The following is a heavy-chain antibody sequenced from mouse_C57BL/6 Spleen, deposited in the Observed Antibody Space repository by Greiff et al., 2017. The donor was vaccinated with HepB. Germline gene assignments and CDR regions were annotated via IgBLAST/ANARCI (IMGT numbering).Heavy chain of an antibody. CDR2: IYPGSGST. Sequence: QVQLQQPGAELVKPGASVKMSCKASGYTFTSYWITWVKQRPGQGLEWIGDIYPGSGSTNYNEKFKSKATLTVDTSSSTAYMQLSSLTSEVSAVYYCARSYYSQIEIDAMDYWGQGTSVTVSS. V-gene: IGHV1-55*01. CDR3: ARSYYSQIEIDAMDY. D-gene: IGHD2-12*01. CDR1: GYTFTSYW. J-gene: IGHJ4*01.